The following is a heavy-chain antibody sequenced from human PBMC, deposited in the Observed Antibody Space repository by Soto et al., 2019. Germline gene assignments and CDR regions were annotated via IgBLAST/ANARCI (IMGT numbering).Heavy chain of an antibody. CDR1: GFTFSSYS. V-gene: IGHV3-21*01. CDR2: ISSSSSYI. Sequence: PGGCLRLSCAASGFTFSSYSMNWVRQAPGKGLEWVSSISSSSSYIYYADSVKGRFTISRDNAKNSLYLQMNSLRAEETAVYYCARDFRVNPLYGMDVWGQGTTVTVSS. CDR3: ARDFRVNPLYGMDV. J-gene: IGHJ6*02.